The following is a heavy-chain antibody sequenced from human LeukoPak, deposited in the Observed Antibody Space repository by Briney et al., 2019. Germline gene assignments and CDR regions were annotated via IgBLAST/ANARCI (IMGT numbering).Heavy chain of an antibody. CDR3: AKDDAHSSGWYADY. CDR2: ISGSGGST. Sequence: GGSLRLSCAASGFTFSSYAMSWVRQAPGKGLEWVSAISGSGGSTYYADSVKGRFTISRDNSKNTLYLQMNSLRAEDTAVYYCAKDDAHSSGWYADYWGQGTLVTVSS. D-gene: IGHD6-19*01. V-gene: IGHV3-23*01. CDR1: GFTFSSYA. J-gene: IGHJ4*02.